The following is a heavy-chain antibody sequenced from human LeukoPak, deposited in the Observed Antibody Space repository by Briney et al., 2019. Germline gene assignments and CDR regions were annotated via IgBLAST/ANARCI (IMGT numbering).Heavy chain of an antibody. CDR2: IYHSGST. CDR3: ARHYLYETSGDGSYYFDY. V-gene: IGHV4-38-2*02. Sequence: SETLSLTCIVSGYSLNSGYHWGWIPQPPGKGLEGIGRIYHSGSTYYNPSLKSRVTISIDTSKNQFSLKLSSVTAADTAVYYCARHYLYETSGDGSYYFDYWGQGTLVTVSS. J-gene: IGHJ4*02. CDR1: GYSLNSGYH. D-gene: IGHD3-22*01.